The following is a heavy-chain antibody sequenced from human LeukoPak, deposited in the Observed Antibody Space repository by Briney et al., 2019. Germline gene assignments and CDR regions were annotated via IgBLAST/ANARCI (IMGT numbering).Heavy chain of an antibody. D-gene: IGHD5-18*01. J-gene: IGHJ4*02. CDR2: ISGSGGST. Sequence: GGSLRLSCAASGFTFSSYAMSWVRQAPGKGLEWVSDISGSGGSTYYADSVKGRFTISRDNSKNTMYLQMNSLRAEDTAVYYCAKRIRSAMAMGYWGQGTLVTVSS. CDR1: GFTFSSYA. CDR3: AKRIRSAMAMGY. V-gene: IGHV3-23*01.